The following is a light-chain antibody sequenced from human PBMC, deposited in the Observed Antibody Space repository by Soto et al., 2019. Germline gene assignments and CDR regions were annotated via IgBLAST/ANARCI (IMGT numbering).Light chain of an antibody. Sequence: EIVLTQSPATLSLSPGERATLSCRASQSVSSYLAWYQQKPGQAPRLLIYDASNSATGIPARFSGSGSGTDFTLTISSLEPEDFAVYYCQQRSNWPPYTFGQGNKLEI. J-gene: IGKJ2*01. V-gene: IGKV3-11*01. CDR1: QSVSSY. CDR2: DAS. CDR3: QQRSNWPPYT.